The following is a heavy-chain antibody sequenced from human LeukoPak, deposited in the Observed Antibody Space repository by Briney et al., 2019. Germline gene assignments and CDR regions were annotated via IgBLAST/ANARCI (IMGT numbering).Heavy chain of an antibody. CDR1: GFSLSTSGVG. Sequence: SGPTLVHPTPTLTLTFTFSGFSLSTSGVGVGWIRQPPGKALEWLALIYWNNDNRYSPSLKSRLTIAKHTSKNQVVLTMTNMDPVDTGTYFCAHYGDYRFLYYFDYWGQGTLVTVSS. V-gene: IGHV2-5*01. CDR2: IYWNNDN. D-gene: IGHD4-17*01. CDR3: AHYGDYRFLYYFDY. J-gene: IGHJ4*02.